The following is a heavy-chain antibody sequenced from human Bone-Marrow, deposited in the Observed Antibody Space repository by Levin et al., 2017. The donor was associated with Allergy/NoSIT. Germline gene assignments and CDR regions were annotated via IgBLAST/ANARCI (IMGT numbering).Heavy chain of an antibody. CDR3: VANVDAAMFDY. Sequence: GESLKISCAASGFTFSNYAMNWVRLAPGKGLEWVSALSESGDHTFYADSVKGRFTISRDNSRNTLYLHMNSLRGEDTAIYYCVANVDAAMFDYWGQGILVTVSS. J-gene: IGHJ4*02. CDR1: GFTFSNYA. CDR2: LSESGDHT. D-gene: IGHD5-18*01. V-gene: IGHV3-23*01.